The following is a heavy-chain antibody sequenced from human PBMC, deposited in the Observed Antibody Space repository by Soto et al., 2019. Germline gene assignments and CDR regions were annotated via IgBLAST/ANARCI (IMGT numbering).Heavy chain of an antibody. CDR3: ARSRHGSGSYTHFYYGLDV. J-gene: IGHJ6*02. CDR1: GFTFISYA. D-gene: IGHD3-10*01. V-gene: IGHV3-30-3*01. CDR2: ISFDGSTE. Sequence: QVQLVESGGGVVQPGRSLRLSCAASGFTFISYAVHWVRQAPGKGLEWVAVISFDGSTEYYADSVKGRFTISRDNYENTVYLQMNSLRSEDTAVYSCARSRHGSGSYTHFYYGLDVWGQGTTVTVSS.